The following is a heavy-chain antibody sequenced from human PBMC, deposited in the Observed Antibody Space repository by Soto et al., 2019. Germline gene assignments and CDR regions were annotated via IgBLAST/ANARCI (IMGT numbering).Heavy chain of an antibody. J-gene: IGHJ6*03. CDR2: IHSGNSA. Sequence: PGGSLRLSCAASGLIVNNNYMNWVRQAPGKGLEWVSVIHSGNSASYADSVMGRFTISRHNSKNIVYLQMNSLRAEDTAVYYCARDPGYCSGGICYRYMDVWGKGTAVTVSS. CDR1: GLIVNNNY. CDR3: ARDPGYCSGGICYRYMDV. D-gene: IGHD2-15*01. V-gene: IGHV3-53*04.